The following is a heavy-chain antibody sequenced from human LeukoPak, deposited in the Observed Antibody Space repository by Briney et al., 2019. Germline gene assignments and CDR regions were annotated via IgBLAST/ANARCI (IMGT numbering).Heavy chain of an antibody. CDR2: INPNSGGT. Sequence: ASVKVSCKASGYTFTGYYMHWVRQAPGQGLEWMGWINPNSGGTNYAQKFQGRVTMTRDTSISTAYMELSRLRSDDTAMYYCARGYYYDSSGYNYFDYWGQGTLVTVSS. CDR1: GYTFTGYY. J-gene: IGHJ4*02. D-gene: IGHD3-22*01. CDR3: ARGYYYDSSGYNYFDY. V-gene: IGHV1-2*02.